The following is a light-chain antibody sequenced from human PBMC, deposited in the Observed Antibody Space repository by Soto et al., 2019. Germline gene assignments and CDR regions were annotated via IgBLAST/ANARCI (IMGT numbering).Light chain of an antibody. CDR3: SSYTRSSTVI. CDR1: SSDVGGYNY. J-gene: IGLJ2*01. CDR2: GVN. Sequence: QSVLTQPASVSGSPGQSITISCTGTSSDVGGYNYVSWYQQHPGKAPKLLIYGVNNRPSGVSNRFSGSKSGNTASLTISGLQVEDEADYYCSSYTRSSTVIFGGGTKLTVL. V-gene: IGLV2-14*01.